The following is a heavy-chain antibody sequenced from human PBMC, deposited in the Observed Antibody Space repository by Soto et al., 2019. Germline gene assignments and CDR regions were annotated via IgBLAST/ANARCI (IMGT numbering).Heavy chain of an antibody. CDR2: ITPYTGNT. CDR3: ARDRGSGSYYLGPFYFDY. D-gene: IGHD1-26*01. J-gene: IGHJ4*02. CDR1: GYTFTDYG. Sequence: GASVNVSCKASGYTFTDYGFSWVRQAPGQGPEWMGWITPYTGNTKFPQKFQGRVTMTTDRFTSTAYMELKSLTFDDTAVYYCARDRGSGSYYLGPFYFDYWGQGTLVTVSS. V-gene: IGHV1-18*01.